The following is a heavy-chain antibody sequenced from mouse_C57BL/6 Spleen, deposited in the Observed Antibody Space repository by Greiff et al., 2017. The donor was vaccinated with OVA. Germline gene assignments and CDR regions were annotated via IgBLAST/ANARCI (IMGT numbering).Heavy chain of an antibody. CDR2: IYPGTSDT. CDR1: GYTFTSYW. V-gene: IGHV1-5*01. J-gene: IGHJ1*03. D-gene: IGHD2-4*01. Sequence: EVQLQESGTVLARPGASVKLSCKTSGYTFTSYWMHWVKQRPGQGLEWIGAIYPGTSDTSYNQKFTGKAKLTAVTSARTAYMELSSLTNEDSADYYCTRRIYYDYDEYFDVWGTGTTVTVSS. CDR3: TRRIYYDYDEYFDV.